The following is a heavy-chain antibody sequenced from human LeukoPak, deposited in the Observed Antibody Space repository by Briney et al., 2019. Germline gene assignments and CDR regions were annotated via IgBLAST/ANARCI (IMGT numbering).Heavy chain of an antibody. J-gene: IGHJ3*01. V-gene: IGHV3-23*01. D-gene: IGHD1-26*01. Sequence: GGSLRLSCVVSGLTPINYAVTWVRQAPGKGLAWVSVISGAGSSSYYAPSVKGRFTISRDNAKNTIFLQMNSLRAEDTALYFCARLYSGSPRGAFDFWGQGTMVTVSS. CDR3: ARLYSGSPRGAFDF. CDR2: ISGAGSSS. CDR1: GLTPINYA.